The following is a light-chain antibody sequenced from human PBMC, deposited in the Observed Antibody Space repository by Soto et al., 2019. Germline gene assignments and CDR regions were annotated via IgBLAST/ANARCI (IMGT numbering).Light chain of an antibody. CDR1: RDDIGAYDY. Sequence: QSALTQPASVSGSSGQSITISCAGTRDDIGAYDYVSWYQQHPGNAPKLLVYEVTNRPSGVSDRFSGSKSGNTASLTISGLQAEDEADYSCNSYTNSSAVVFGGGTKVTVL. J-gene: IGLJ2*01. CDR2: EVT. CDR3: NSYTNSSAVV. V-gene: IGLV2-14*01.